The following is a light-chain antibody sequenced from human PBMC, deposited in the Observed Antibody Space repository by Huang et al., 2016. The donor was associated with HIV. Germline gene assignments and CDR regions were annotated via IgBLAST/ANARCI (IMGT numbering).Light chain of an antibody. CDR3: QQLDSYPVT. CDR2: AAS. V-gene: IGKV1-9*01. J-gene: IGKJ4*01. Sequence: IQLTQSPSSLSASVGDRVTITCRARQGISHYLAWYQQQPGKAPKLLIDAASTLDTGVPSRFSGSGSGTDFTLTISSLQPEDFATYYCQQLDSYPVTFGGGTKVDIK. CDR1: QGISHY.